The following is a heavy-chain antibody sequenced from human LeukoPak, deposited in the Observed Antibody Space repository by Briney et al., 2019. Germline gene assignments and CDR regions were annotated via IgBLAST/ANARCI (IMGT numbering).Heavy chain of an antibody. V-gene: IGHV4-39*07. J-gene: IGHJ4*02. Sequence: SETLSLTCTVSGGSISSSSYYWGWIRQPPGKGLEWIGSIYYSGSTYYNPSLKSRVTISVDTSKNQFSLKLSSVTAADTAVYYCARRGEFSEFDYWGQGTLVTVSS. CDR1: GGSISSSSYY. CDR3: ARRGEFSEFDY. CDR2: IYYSGST. D-gene: IGHD3-16*01.